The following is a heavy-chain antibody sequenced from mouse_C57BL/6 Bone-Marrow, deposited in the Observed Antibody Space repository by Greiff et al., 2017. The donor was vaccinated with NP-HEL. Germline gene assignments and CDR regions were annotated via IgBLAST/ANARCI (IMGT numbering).Heavy chain of an antibody. Sequence: VKLMESGAELVKPGASVKLSCKASGYTFTSYWMQWVKQRPGQGLEWIGEIDHSDSYTNYNQKFKGKATLTVDTSSSTAYMQLSSLTSEDSAVYYCADGYYFDYWGQGTTLTVSS. D-gene: IGHD1-1*01. J-gene: IGHJ2*01. CDR1: GYTFTSYW. CDR2: IDHSDSYT. V-gene: IGHV1-50*01. CDR3: ADGYYFDY.